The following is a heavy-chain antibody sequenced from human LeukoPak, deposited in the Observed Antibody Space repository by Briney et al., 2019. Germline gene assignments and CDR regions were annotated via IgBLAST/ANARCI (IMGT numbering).Heavy chain of an antibody. J-gene: IGHJ3*02. Sequence: GGSLRLSCATSGFTFDDYYMSWIRQPPGKGLEWVSYISISGTTIFYTESVKGRFTISRDNAKNSLYLQKHSLRAEDTAVYYCAKDLAHKYYYDSSGYYHDAFDSWGEGRKVTVCS. V-gene: IGHV3-11*01. CDR1: GFTFDDYY. D-gene: IGHD3-22*01. CDR2: ISISGTTI. CDR3: AKDLAHKYYYDSSGYYHDAFDS.